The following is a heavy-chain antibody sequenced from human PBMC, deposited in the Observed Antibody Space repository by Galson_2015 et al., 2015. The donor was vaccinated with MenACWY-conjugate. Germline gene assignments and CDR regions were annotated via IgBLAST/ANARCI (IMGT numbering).Heavy chain of an antibody. J-gene: IGHJ6*02. CDR2: ISYDGSNK. V-gene: IGHV3-30*18. D-gene: IGHD3-10*01. CDR3: AKDLSHSSAYYGMDV. Sequence: SLRLSCAASGFTFSSYGMHWVRQAPGKGLEWVAVISYDGSNKYYADSVKGRFTISRDNSKNTLYLQMNSLRAEDTAVYYCAKDLSHSSAYYGMDVWGQGTTVTVSS. CDR1: GFTFSSYG.